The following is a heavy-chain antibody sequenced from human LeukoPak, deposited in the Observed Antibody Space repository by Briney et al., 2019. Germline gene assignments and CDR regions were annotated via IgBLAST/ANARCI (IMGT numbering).Heavy chain of an antibody. CDR3: ARALVGPDYYDSSGPLVAFMYYFDY. V-gene: IGHV3-53*01. CDR1: VFTVSSNY. J-gene: IGHJ4*02. Sequence: GGALRVSCAASVFTVSSNYMSWVRQAPGKRVEWVSVIYSGVSTYYADSVKGRFTLSRDNSKNTLYLQMNSLRAEDTAVYYCARALVGPDYYDSSGPLVAFMYYFDYWGQGTLVTVSS. CDR2: IYSGVST. D-gene: IGHD3-22*01.